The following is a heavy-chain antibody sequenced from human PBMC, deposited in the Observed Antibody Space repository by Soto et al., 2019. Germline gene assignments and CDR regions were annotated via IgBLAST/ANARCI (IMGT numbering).Heavy chain of an antibody. CDR1: GFTFSSYG. CDR2: ISYDGSNK. J-gene: IGHJ4*02. Sequence: PGGSLRLSCAASGFTFSSYGMHWVRQAPGKGLEGVAVISYDGSNKYYADSVKGRFTISRDNSKNTLYLQMNSLRAEDKAVYYCAKERIIEQDKIDYWGKGTL. D-gene: IGHD1-20*01. V-gene: IGHV3-30*18. CDR3: AKERIIEQDKIDY.